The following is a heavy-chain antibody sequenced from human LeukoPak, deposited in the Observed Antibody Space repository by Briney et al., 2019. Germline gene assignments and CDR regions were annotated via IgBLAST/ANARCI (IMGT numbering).Heavy chain of an antibody. CDR1: GFTFSSYW. CDR3: ARGADYSSSWYRESDAFDI. J-gene: IGHJ3*02. Sequence: GGSLGLSCAASGFTFSSYWMHRVRQAPGKGLVWVSRINSDGSGTSYADSVKGRFTISRENAKNSFYLQMNNLRAGDTAVYYCARGADYSSSWYRESDAFDIWGQGTLVTVSS. CDR2: INSDGSGT. D-gene: IGHD6-13*01. V-gene: IGHV3-74*01.